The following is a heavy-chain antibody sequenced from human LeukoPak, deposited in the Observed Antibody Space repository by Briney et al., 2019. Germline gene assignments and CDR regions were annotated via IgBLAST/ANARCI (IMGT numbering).Heavy chain of an antibody. V-gene: IGHV1-2*02. CDR2: INPNSGGT. D-gene: IGHD3-3*01. CDR3: ARVRYDFWSGLDV. J-gene: IGHJ6*04. Sequence: ASVKVSCKASGYTFTGYYMHWVRRAPGQGLEWMGWINPNSGGTNYAQKFQGRVTMTRDTSISTAYMELSRLRSDDTAVYYCARVRYDFWSGLDVWGKGTTVTVSS. CDR1: GYTFTGYY.